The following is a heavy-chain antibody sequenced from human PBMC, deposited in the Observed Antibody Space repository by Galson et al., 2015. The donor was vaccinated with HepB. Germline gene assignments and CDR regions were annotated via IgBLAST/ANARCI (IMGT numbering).Heavy chain of an antibody. V-gene: IGHV4-59*01. CDR2: IYYSGST. Sequence: LSLTCTVSGCSIRNYYWSWIRQPPGKGLEWIGYIYYSGSTNYNPPLKSRVAISVDTSKNQLSLKLTSVTAADTAVYYGGRGRSSSWYYPDTFDIWGQGTMVTVSS. D-gene: IGHD6-13*01. J-gene: IGHJ3*02. CDR1: GCSIRNYY. CDR3: GRGRSSSWYYPDTFDI.